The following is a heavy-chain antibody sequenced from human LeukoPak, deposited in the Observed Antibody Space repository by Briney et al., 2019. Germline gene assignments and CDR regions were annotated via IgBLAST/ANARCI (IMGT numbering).Heavy chain of an antibody. CDR1: GFTFSSYG. D-gene: IGHD1-26*01. V-gene: IGHV3-23*01. CDR3: AKHSGSYFIYYVDS. Sequence: PGGSLRLSCAASGFTFSSYGMSWVRQAPGKGLEWVSTISGSAYNTYYADSVKGRFTISGDNSANTLYLQMNSLRAEDTALYYCAKHSGSYFIYYVDSWGRGTLVTVSS. CDR2: ISGSAYNT. J-gene: IGHJ4*02.